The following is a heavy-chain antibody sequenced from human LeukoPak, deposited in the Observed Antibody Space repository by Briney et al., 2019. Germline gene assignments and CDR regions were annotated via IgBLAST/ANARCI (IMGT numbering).Heavy chain of an antibody. CDR3: ARVVAAGTYYHYGMDV. CDR1: GGSISSYY. D-gene: IGHD6-13*01. V-gene: IGHV4-59*01. CDR2: IYYSGST. Sequence: SETLSLTCTVSGGSISSYYWSWIRQPPGKGLEWIGYIYYSGSTNYNPSLKSRVTISLDTSKNHFSLKLNSVTAADTAVYYCARVVAAGTYYHYGMDVWGQGTTVTVSS. J-gene: IGHJ6*02.